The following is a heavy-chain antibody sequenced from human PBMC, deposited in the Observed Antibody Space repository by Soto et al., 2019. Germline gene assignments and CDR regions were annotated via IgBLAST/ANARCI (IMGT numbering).Heavy chain of an antibody. Sequence: SETLSLTCTVSGGSISSSSYCWAWIRQPPGKGLEWIGSIYYSGSTYYNPSLKSRVTISVDTSKNQFSLKLSSVTAADTAVYYCARASNKRGYSYGPEFWGQGPLVTVSS. J-gene: IGHJ4*02. CDR1: GGSISSSSYC. CDR3: ARASNKRGYSYGPEF. V-gene: IGHV4-39*01. CDR2: IYYSGST. D-gene: IGHD5-18*01.